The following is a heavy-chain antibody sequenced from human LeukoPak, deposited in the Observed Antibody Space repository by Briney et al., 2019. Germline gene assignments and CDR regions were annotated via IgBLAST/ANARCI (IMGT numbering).Heavy chain of an antibody. CDR1: GGSISSGGYY. Sequence: PSETLSLTCTVAGGSISSGGYYWSWIRQHPGKGLEWIGYIYYSGSTYYNPSLKSRVTISVDTSKNQFSLKLSSVTAADTAVYYCARDPGGNSVNFGHWYFDLWGRGTLVTVSS. D-gene: IGHD2-21*02. J-gene: IGHJ2*01. CDR3: ARDPGGNSVNFGHWYFDL. V-gene: IGHV4-31*03. CDR2: IYYSGST.